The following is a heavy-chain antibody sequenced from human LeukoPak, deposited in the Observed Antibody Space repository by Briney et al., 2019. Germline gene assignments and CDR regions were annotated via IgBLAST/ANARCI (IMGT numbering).Heavy chain of an antibody. CDR3: AKSLVRWAFDY. J-gene: IGHJ4*01. V-gene: IGHV3-23*01. CDR1: GFTFSSYD. CDR2: LTSDGGSI. Sequence: PGGSLRLSCAASGFTFSSYDMSWVRQAPGKGLEWVSSLTSDGGSIEYADSVKGRFTISRDNSKNTLYLQMNSLRAEDTALYFCAKSLVRWAFDYWGRGALVSVSS. D-gene: IGHD4-23*01.